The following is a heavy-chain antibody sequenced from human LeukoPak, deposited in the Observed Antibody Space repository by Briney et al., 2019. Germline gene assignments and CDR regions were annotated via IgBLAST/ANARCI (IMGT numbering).Heavy chain of an antibody. V-gene: IGHV3-74*01. CDR2: INRDGSSI. Sequence: GGSLRLSCAASGFTFSRYWMHWVRQGPGKGLVWVSRINRDGSSISYADSVQGRFTISRDNGKNTVDLQINSLRVDDTAVYFCAREARRGVYFYDAFDIWGQGTLVSVSS. CDR3: AREARRGVYFYDAFDI. D-gene: IGHD2/OR15-2a*01. J-gene: IGHJ3*02. CDR1: GFTFSRYW.